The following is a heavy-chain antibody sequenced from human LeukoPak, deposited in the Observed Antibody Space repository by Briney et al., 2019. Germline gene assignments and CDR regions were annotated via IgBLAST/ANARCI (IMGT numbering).Heavy chain of an antibody. CDR2: IYYSGST. J-gene: IGHJ5*02. CDR1: GGSISSYY. D-gene: IGHD2/OR15-2a*01. V-gene: IGHV4-59*01. CDR3: ARASTSSANWFDP. Sequence: SETLSLTCSVSGGSISSYYWSWIRQPPGKGLEWIEYIYYSGSTNYNPSHKSRVTISVYTSKNQFSLKLSSVTAADTAVYYCARASTSSANWFDPWGQGTLVTVSS.